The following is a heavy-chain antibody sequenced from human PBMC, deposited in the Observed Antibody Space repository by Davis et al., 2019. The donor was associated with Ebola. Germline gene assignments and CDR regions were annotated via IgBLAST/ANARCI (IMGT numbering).Heavy chain of an antibody. CDR2: INPHNGNT. D-gene: IGHD6-13*01. CDR1: GYTFTNYG. J-gene: IGHJ5*02. V-gene: IGHV1-18*04. CDR3: ARALSEQQLVRRNWFDP. Sequence: AASVKVSCKASGYTFTNYGITWVRQAPGQGLEWMGWINPHNGNTNYAQNVQGRVAMTTDTSTSTAYMELRSLRSDDTAVYYCARALSEQQLVRRNWFDPWGQGTLVTVSS.